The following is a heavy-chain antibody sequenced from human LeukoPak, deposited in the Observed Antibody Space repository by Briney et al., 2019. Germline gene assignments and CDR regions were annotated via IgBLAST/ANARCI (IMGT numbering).Heavy chain of an antibody. CDR2: IYSTGST. D-gene: IGHD1-26*01. J-gene: IGHJ4*02. V-gene: IGHV4-59*01. Sequence: PSETLSLTCSVSGDSINSYSWTWIRQPPGKGLEWLGHIYSTGSTDYNPSLRSRVVISIDSSTNQFSLKLRSVTAADTAFYYCARLRWQLVGPYFDSWSQGTLVTVSS. CDR3: ARLRWQLVGPYFDS. CDR1: GDSINSYS.